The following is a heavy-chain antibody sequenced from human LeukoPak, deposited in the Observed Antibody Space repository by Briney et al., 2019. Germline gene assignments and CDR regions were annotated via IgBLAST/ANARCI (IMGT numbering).Heavy chain of an antibody. CDR3: ARDPDIVVVVAAQRGDY. V-gene: IGHV7-4-1*02. Sequence: ASVKVSCKASGYTFTSYAMNWVRQAPGQGLEWMGWINTNTGNPTYAQGFTGRFVFSLDTSVSTAYLQISSLKAEDTAVYYCARDPDIVVVVAAQRGDYWGQGTLVTVSS. CDR1: GYTFTSYA. CDR2: INTNTGNP. D-gene: IGHD2-15*01. J-gene: IGHJ4*02.